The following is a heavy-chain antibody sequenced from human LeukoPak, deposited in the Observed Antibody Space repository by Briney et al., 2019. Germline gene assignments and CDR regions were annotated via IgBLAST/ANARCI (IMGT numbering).Heavy chain of an antibody. D-gene: IGHD7-27*01. J-gene: IGHJ5*02. CDR1: GYSISSGYY. V-gene: IGHV4-38-2*02. CDR2: IHHSGST. CDR3: ARFFSAANWGYNWFDP. Sequence: SETLSLTCTVSGYSISSGYYWGWIRQPPGKGLEWIGNIHHSGSTYYKPSLRSRVIISVDTSKNQFSLRLSSVTAADTAVYYCARFFSAANWGYNWFDPWGQGTLVTVSS.